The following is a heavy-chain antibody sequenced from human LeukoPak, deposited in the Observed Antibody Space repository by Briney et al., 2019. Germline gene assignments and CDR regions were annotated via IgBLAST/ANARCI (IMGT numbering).Heavy chain of an antibody. J-gene: IGHJ3*02. CDR3: ARLPLWTTDAFDI. Sequence: GGSLRLSCAASGFILSGYNLNWVRQAPGKGLEWISYISSSTVIIYYTDSVKGRFTISRDNAKNSLYLQMNSLRAEDTAVYYCARLPLWTTDAFDIWGQGTMVTVSS. D-gene: IGHD3-10*01. CDR1: GFILSGYN. CDR2: ISSSTVII. V-gene: IGHV3-48*01.